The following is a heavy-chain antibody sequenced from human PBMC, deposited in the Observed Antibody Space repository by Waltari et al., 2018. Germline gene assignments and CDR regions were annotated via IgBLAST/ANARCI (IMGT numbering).Heavy chain of an antibody. CDR1: GFIFSNYD. V-gene: IGHV3-33*06. CDR2: IWYDGTSK. Sequence: QVHLVESGGGVVQPGRSLRVSCVASGFIFSNYDMYWVRQAPGKGLEWVALIWYDGTSKYYADSVQGRFTISRDSSKNTLYLQMNSLRAEDTAVYYCAKGISSIPDYWGQGTLVTVS. CDR3: AKGISSIPDY. J-gene: IGHJ4*02. D-gene: IGHD3-3*02.